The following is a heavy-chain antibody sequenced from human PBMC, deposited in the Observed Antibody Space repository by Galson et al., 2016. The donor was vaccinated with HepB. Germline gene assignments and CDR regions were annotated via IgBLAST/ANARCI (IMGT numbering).Heavy chain of an antibody. J-gene: IGHJ3*02. CDR1: GGPVIDYS. CDR3: ARINRVRTFDI. Sequence: ETLSLTCGVYGGPVIDYSWNWIRQPPGKGLEWIGEINHSGTTKSNPSLKSRVTISVDTSKSQFSLKLNSVTVADTAIYYCARINRVRTFDIWGQGTLVTVSS. V-gene: IGHV4-34*01. CDR2: INHSGTT. D-gene: IGHD1-14*01.